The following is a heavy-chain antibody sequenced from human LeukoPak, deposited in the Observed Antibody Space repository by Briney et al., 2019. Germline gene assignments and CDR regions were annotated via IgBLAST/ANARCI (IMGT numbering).Heavy chain of an antibody. V-gene: IGHV1-69*06. CDR2: IIPNFGTT. Sequence: SVKVSCKASGGTFTSYAISWVRQAPGQGLEWMGGIIPNFGTTNYAQKLQGRVTITADTSTSTAYMELSSLRSDDTAVYYCARGAYGSGWYPSDYWGQRTLVTVSS. CDR1: GGTFTSYA. CDR3: ARGAYGSGWYPSDY. D-gene: IGHD6-19*01. J-gene: IGHJ4*02.